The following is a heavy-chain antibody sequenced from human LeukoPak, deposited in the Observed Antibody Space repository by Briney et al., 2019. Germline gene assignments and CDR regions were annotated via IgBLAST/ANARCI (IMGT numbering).Heavy chain of an antibody. CDR1: GFTFSSYS. V-gene: IGHV3-21*01. CDR2: ISSSSSYI. CDR3: ARGDGMITFGGVISIY. Sequence: GGSLRLSCAASGFTFSSYSMNWVRQAPGKGLEGVSSISSSSSYIYYVDSVKGRFTISRDNAKNSLYLQMNSLRAEDTAVYYCARGDGMITFGGVISIYWGQGTLVTVSS. D-gene: IGHD3-16*01. J-gene: IGHJ4*02.